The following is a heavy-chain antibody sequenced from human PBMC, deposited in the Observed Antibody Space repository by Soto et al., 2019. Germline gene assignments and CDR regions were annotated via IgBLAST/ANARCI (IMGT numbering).Heavy chain of an antibody. Sequence: ASVKVSCKASGYTFTGYYMHWVRQAPGQGLEWMGWISAYNGNTNYAQKLQGRVTMTTDTSTSTAYMELRSLRSDDTAVYYCARVVVAAIWFDPWGQGTLVTVSS. CDR3: ARVVVAAIWFDP. D-gene: IGHD2-15*01. J-gene: IGHJ5*02. CDR1: GYTFTGYY. V-gene: IGHV1-18*04. CDR2: ISAYNGNT.